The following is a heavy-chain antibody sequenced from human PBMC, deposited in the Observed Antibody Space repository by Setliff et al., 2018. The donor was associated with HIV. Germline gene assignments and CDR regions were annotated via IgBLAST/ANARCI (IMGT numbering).Heavy chain of an antibody. CDR1: GGNFSSDT. CDR2: ISSSGGYI. D-gene: IGHD3-22*01. J-gene: IGHJ4*02. Sequence: GESLKISCAASGGNFSSDTMNWVRQAPGKGLEWVSSISSSGGYIYDADSVEGRFTISRDNAKNSLYLQMNSLRAEDTAVYYCVRSTPYYYDSSGYYRVFDYWGQGTLVTVSS. CDR3: VRSTPYYYDSSGYYRVFDY. V-gene: IGHV3-21*01.